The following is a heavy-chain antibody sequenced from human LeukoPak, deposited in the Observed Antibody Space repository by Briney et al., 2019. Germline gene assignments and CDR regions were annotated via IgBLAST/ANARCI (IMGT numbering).Heavy chain of an antibody. V-gene: IGHV4-31*03. CDR3: ARSELYGEDED. J-gene: IGHJ4*02. CDR1: GGSISSGGYY. Sequence: SETLSLTCTVSGGSISSGGYYWSWIRQHPGKGLEWIGYIYYSGSTYYNPSLKSRVTISVDTSKDQFSLKLSSVTAADTAVYYCARSELYGEDEDWGQGTLVTVSS. CDR2: IYYSGST. D-gene: IGHD4-17*01.